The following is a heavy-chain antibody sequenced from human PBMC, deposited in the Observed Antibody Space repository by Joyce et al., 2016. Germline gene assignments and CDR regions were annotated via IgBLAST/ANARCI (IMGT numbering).Heavy chain of an antibody. V-gene: IGHV4-30-2*01. CDR2: IYQIVNT. CDR1: DASVSSGSFF. Sequence: QLQPLESGSRLLKPSQTLSLTCAVSDASVSSGSFFWSWVRQTPGKCREWIGDIYQIVNTDYNPSLTGRVAVSGDGSRNQFSLQLTSVTAADTAVYYCARGRIQLWAQNFAMGRLIDYWGQGSLVIVSS. CDR3: ARGRIQLWAQNFAMGRLIDY. D-gene: IGHD2-21*01. J-gene: IGHJ4*02.